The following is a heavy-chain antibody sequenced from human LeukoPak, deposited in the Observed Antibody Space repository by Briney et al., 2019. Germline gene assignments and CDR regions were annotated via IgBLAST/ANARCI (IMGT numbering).Heavy chain of an antibody. J-gene: IGHJ5*02. V-gene: IGHV5-51*01. CDR3: ASHPIRPRITIFGVVITNWFDP. Sequence: GESLKISCKAFGYRFTSYWIGWVRQMPGKGLEWMGIIYPGDSDTRYSPSFQGQVTIPADKSISTAYLQWSSLKASDTAMYYCASHPIRPRITIFGVVITNWFDPWGQGTLVTVSS. CDR2: IYPGDSDT. D-gene: IGHD3-3*01. CDR1: GYRFTSYW.